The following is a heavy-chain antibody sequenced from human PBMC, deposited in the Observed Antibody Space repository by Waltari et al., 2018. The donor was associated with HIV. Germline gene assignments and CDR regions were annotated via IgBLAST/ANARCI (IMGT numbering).Heavy chain of an antibody. V-gene: IGHV7-4-1*02. CDR1: GYTFTSYA. J-gene: IGHJ4*02. D-gene: IGHD1-1*01. Sequence: QVHLVQSGSELKQPGASVTVSCKASGYTFTSYAMNWVRQATGQGLEWMGWINTNPGNPTYAQGFTGRFVFSLDTSVSTTYLQISSLKAEDTAVYYCARNRNGTFDYWGQGTLVTVSS. CDR3: ARNRNGTFDY. CDR2: INTNPGNP.